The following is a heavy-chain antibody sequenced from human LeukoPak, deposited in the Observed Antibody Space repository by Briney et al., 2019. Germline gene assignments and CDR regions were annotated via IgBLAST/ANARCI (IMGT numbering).Heavy chain of an antibody. V-gene: IGHV1-2*02. CDR1: GYTFTGYY. J-gene: IGHJ4*02. D-gene: IGHD3-22*01. CDR3: ASVYYDSSREYYFDY. Sequence: GASVKVSCEASGYTFTGYYMHWVRQAPGQGLEWMGWINPNSGGTNYAQKFQGRVTMTRDTSISTAYMELSRLRSDDTAVYYCASVYYDSSREYYFDYWGQGTLVTVSS. CDR2: INPNSGGT.